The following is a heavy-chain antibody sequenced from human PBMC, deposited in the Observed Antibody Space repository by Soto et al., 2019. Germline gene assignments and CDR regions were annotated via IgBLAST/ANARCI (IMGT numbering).Heavy chain of an antibody. V-gene: IGHV4-34*01. D-gene: IGHD3-10*01. Sequence: SETLSLTCAVYGGSFSGYYWSWIRQPPGKGLEWIGEINHSGSTNYNPSLKSRVTISVDTSKNQFSLKLSSVTAADTAVYYCAKIAPYGSGSFSSLYYYYGMDVWGQGTTVTVSS. CDR3: AKIAPYGSGSFSSLYYYYGMDV. CDR2: INHSGST. J-gene: IGHJ6*02. CDR1: GGSFSGYY.